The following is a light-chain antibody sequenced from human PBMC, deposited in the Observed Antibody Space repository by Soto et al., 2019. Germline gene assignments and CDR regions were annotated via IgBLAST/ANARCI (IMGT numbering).Light chain of an antibody. CDR3: QSYDSSRVV. CDR2: GNS. CDR1: SSNIGAGYD. Sequence: QAVVTQPPSVSGAPGQRVTISCTGSSSNIGAGYDVHWYQQLPGTAPKLLIYGNSNRPSGVPDRFSGSKSDTSASLAITGLQAEDEADYYCQSYDSSRVVFGGGTKVTVL. V-gene: IGLV1-40*01. J-gene: IGLJ2*01.